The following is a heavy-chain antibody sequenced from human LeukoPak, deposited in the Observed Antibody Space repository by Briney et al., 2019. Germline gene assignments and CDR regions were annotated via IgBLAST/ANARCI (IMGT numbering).Heavy chain of an antibody. J-gene: IGHJ4*02. CDR2: MSSSGIS. V-gene: IGHV4-61*02. CDR1: NGSISSDTYF. Sequence: SQTLSLTCTVSNGSISSDTYFWSWIRQPAGKGLEWFGRMSSSGISTYSPSLKSRVTISIDTSRNQFSMNLNSVTAADTAVYYCAREARLTYYYDSSGAAFDYWGQGTLVSVSS. D-gene: IGHD3-22*01. CDR3: AREARLTYYYDSSGAAFDY.